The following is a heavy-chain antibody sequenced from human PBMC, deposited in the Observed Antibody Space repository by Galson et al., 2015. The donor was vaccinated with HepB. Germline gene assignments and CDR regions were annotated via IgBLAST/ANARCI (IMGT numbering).Heavy chain of an antibody. J-gene: IGHJ4*02. CDR1: GFSLSTSGMC. Sequence: PALVKPTQTLTLTSTFSGFSLSTSGMCVSWIRQPPGKALEWLARIDWDDDKYYSTSLKTRLTISKDTSKNQVVLTMTNMDPVDTATYYCARQRSEGRWSSGWEFDYWGQGTLVTVSS. V-gene: IGHV2-70*11. CDR3: ARQRSEGRWSSGWEFDY. CDR2: IDWDDDK. D-gene: IGHD6-19*01.